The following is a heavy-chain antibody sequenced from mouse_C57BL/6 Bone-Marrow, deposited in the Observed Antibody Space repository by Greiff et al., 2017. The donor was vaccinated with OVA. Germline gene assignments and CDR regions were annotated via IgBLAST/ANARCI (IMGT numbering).Heavy chain of an antibody. CDR1: GFSLTSYG. Sequence: QVQLKQSGPGLVQPSQSLSITCTVSGFSLTSYGVHWVRQSPGKGLEWLGVIWSGGSTVYNAAFISRLSISKDNSKSQVFFKMNSLQADDTAIYYCARNKRLPYAMDYWGQGTSVTVSS. CDR3: ARNKRLPYAMDY. J-gene: IGHJ4*01. D-gene: IGHD2-12*01. CDR2: IWSGGST. V-gene: IGHV2-2*01.